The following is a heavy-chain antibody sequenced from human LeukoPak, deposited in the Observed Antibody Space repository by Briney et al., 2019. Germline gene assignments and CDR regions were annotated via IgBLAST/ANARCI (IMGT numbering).Heavy chain of an antibody. D-gene: IGHD3-10*01. J-gene: IGHJ4*02. CDR2: ITASSTAI. CDR3: AKGGSGGNYYYFDY. CDR1: EFTFNTYT. Sequence: GGSLRLSCAASEFTFNTYTMNWVRQAPGKGLEWVSSITASSTAIYSADSVKGRFTISRDNSKNTLYLQMNSLRAEDTAVYYCAKGGSGGNYYYFDYWGQGTLVTVSS. V-gene: IGHV3-21*01.